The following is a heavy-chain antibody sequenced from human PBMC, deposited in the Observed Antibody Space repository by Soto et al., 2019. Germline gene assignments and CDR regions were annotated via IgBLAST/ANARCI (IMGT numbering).Heavy chain of an antibody. J-gene: IGHJ6*03. Sequence: GGSLRLSCAASGFTFSSYAMSWVRQAPGKGLEWVSAISGSGGSTYYADSVKGRFTISRDNSKNTLYLQMNSLRAEDTAVYYCAKDMNDSYYYYMDVWGKGTTVTVSS. CDR1: GFTFSSYA. CDR2: ISGSGGST. D-gene: IGHD1-1*01. V-gene: IGHV3-23*01. CDR3: AKDMNDSYYYYMDV.